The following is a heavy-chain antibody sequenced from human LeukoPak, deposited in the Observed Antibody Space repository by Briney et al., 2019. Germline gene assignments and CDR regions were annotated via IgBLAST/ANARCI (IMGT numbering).Heavy chain of an antibody. CDR1: GYSISSGYY. V-gene: IGHV4-38-2*02. CDR3: ARTSILRYFDWLPGHSAFDI. CDR2: IYHSGST. J-gene: IGHJ3*02. D-gene: IGHD3-9*01. Sequence: SETLSLTCTVSGYSISSGYYWGWIRQPPGKGLEWIGSIYHSGSTYYNPSLKSRVTISVDTSKNQFSLKLSSVTAADTAVYYCARTSILRYFDWLPGHSAFDIWGQGTMVTVSS.